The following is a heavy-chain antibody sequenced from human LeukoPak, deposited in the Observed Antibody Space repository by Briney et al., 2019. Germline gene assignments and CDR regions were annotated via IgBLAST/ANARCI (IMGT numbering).Heavy chain of an antibody. J-gene: IGHJ3*02. V-gene: IGHV3-23*01. D-gene: IGHD2-15*01. CDR2: ISGSDGST. CDR1: GFTFNSYA. CDR3: ARGQVHLGSQGVDAFDI. Sequence: GGSLRLSCAASGFTFNSYAMSWVRQAPGEGLEWVSAISGSDGSTYYADSVKGRFTICRDNSKNTLYLQMNSLRAEDTAVYYCARGQVHLGSQGVDAFDIWGQGTMVTVSS.